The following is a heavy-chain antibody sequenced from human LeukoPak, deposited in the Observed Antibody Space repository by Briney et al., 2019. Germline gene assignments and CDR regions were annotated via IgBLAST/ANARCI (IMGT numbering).Heavy chain of an antibody. CDR2: IYYGGTT. V-gene: IGHV4-39*01. J-gene: IGHJ4*02. Sequence: SETLPLTCSVSGGSIRSSGYFWGWIRQPPGKALEWIGSIYYGGTTYYNPSLKSRVTISVDTSKKQFSLKLSSATAADTAFYYCARQRDYYDSSGQSDFDSWGQGTLVTVSS. CDR1: GGSIRSSGYF. D-gene: IGHD3-22*01. CDR3: ARQRDYYDSSGQSDFDS.